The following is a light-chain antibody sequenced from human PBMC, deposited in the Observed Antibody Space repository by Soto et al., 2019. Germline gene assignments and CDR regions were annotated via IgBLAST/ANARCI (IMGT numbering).Light chain of an antibody. CDR1: QSISIL. J-gene: IGKJ1*01. CDR2: KTS. V-gene: IGKV1-5*03. Sequence: DIHMTQSPSTLSASVGDRVTITCRASQSISILLAWYQQKPGKAPNLLIYKTSSLESGVPSRFSGSGSGTEFTLTISSLQPDDFATYYCQHWNDYSWTFGQGTKVDVK. CDR3: QHWNDYSWT.